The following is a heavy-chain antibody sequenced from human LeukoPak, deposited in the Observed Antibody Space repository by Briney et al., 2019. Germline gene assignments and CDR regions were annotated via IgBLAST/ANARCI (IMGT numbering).Heavy chain of an antibody. V-gene: IGHV4-39*07. J-gene: IGHJ3*02. CDR1: GGSISSSTYY. CDR3: ARDRDIVVVVAATSAFDI. Sequence: SETLSLTCTVSGGSISSSTYYWGWIRQPPGKGLEWIGSIYYSGSTYYNPSLKSRVTISVDTSKNQFSLKLSSVTAADTAVYYCARDRDIVVVVAATSAFDIWGQGTMVTVSS. CDR2: IYYSGST. D-gene: IGHD2-15*01.